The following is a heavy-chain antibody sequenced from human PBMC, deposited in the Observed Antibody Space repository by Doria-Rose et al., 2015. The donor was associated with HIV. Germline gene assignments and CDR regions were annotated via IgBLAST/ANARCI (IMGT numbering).Heavy chain of an antibody. Sequence: SGPVLVKPTETLTLTCTVSGVSLSSPRMGVSWIRQPPVKALEWLANIFSDDERSYKTSLQSRLTISRGTSKSQVVLTMTDMDPVDTATYYCARIKSSRWYHKYYFDFWGQGTLVIVSA. CDR3: ARIKSSRWYHKYYFDF. J-gene: IGHJ4*02. V-gene: IGHV2-26*01. CDR1: GVSLSSPRMG. CDR2: IFSDDER. D-gene: IGHD6-13*01.